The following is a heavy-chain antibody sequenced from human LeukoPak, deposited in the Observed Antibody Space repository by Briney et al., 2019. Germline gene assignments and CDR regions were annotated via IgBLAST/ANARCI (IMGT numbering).Heavy chain of an antibody. CDR2: ISSSSTYI. J-gene: IGHJ4*02. V-gene: IGHV3-21*01. CDR1: GFSFSSYS. CDR3: ARVSGGYFDY. Sequence: GGSLRLSCAASGFSFSSYSMNWVRQAPGKGLEWVSSISSSSTYIFYADSVKGRFTISRDNAKNSVYLQMNSLRAEDTAVFYCARVSGGYFDYWGQGTLVTVSS. D-gene: IGHD1-26*01.